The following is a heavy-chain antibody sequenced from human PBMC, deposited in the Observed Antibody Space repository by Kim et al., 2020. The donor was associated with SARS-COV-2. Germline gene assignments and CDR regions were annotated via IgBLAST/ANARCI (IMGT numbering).Heavy chain of an antibody. V-gene: IGHV1-69*13. CDR2: IIPIFGTA. D-gene: IGHD6-19*01. J-gene: IGHJ5*02. CDR3: ARWVAVAGGWYNWFDP. Sequence: SVKVSCKASGGTFSSYAISWVRQAPGQGLEWMGGIIPIFGTANYAQKFQGRVTITADESTSTAYMELSSLRSEDTAVYYCARWVAVAGGWYNWFDPWGQAPLVTVSS. CDR1: GGTFSSYA.